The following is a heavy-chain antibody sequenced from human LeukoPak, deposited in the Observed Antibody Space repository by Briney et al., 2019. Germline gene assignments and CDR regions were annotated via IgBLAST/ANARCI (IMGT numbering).Heavy chain of an antibody. CDR3: ARDVRELLNPRYYYGMDV. J-gene: IGHJ6*02. CDR1: GYTFTSYG. CDR2: ISAYNGNT. Sequence: ASVKVSCKASGYTFTSYGISWVRQAPGQGLEWMGWISAYNGNTNYAQKLQGRVTMTTDTSTSTAYMELRSLRSDDTAVYYCARDVRELLNPRYYYGMDVWGQGTTVTVSS. D-gene: IGHD2-15*01. V-gene: IGHV1-18*01.